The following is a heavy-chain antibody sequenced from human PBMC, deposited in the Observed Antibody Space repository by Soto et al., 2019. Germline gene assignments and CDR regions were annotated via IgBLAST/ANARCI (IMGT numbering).Heavy chain of an antibody. Sequence: GASVKVSCKASGGTFSSYAISWVRQAPGQGLEWMGGIIPIFGTANYAQRFQGRVTITADKSTSTAYMELSSLRSEDTAVYYCARDGSLYYYYGMDVWGQGTTVTVSS. CDR3: ARDGSLYYYYGMDV. CDR1: GGTFSSYA. CDR2: IIPIFGTA. J-gene: IGHJ6*02. V-gene: IGHV1-69*06.